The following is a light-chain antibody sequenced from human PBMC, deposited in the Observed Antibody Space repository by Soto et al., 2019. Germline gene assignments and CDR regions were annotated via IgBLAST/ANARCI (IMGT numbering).Light chain of an antibody. J-gene: IGKJ4*01. Sequence: EIVLTQSPGTLSLSPGERATLSCRASQSVTSSYLAWYQQKPGQAPRLLIYGASSRATGIPDRFSGSGSGTDFSLTISRLEPEDLAVYYCQQYGSSPAFGGGTNVEIK. CDR3: QQYGSSPA. CDR2: GAS. V-gene: IGKV3-20*01. CDR1: QSVTSSY.